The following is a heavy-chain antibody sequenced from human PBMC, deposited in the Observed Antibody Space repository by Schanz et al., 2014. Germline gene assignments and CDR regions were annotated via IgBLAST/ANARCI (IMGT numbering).Heavy chain of an antibody. CDR3: ARGYGDSPTDF. D-gene: IGHD4-17*01. V-gene: IGHV1-69*02. CDR1: GGTFSSYT. CDR2: IIPVLNIA. J-gene: IGHJ4*02. Sequence: QLQLVQSGAEVKKPGSSVKVSCKLSGGTFSSYTISWMRQAPGQGLEWMGKIIPVLNIATYAQRFQGRVSITADTSTNTAYMDVSSLRSEDTAVYYCARGYGDSPTDFWGQGTLVTVSS.